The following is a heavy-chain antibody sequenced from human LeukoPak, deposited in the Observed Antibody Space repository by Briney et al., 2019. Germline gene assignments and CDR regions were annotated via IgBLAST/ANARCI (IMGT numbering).Heavy chain of an antibody. J-gene: IGHJ4*02. CDR2: INPSGGST. Sequence: ASVKVSCKASGYTFTSYYMHWVRQAPGQALEWMGIINPSGGSTSYAQKFQGRVTMTRDMSTSTVYMELSSLRSEDTAVYYCARALVMYTIDYWGQGTLVTVSS. V-gene: IGHV1-46*01. CDR3: ARALVMYTIDY. CDR1: GYTFTSYY. D-gene: IGHD3-16*02.